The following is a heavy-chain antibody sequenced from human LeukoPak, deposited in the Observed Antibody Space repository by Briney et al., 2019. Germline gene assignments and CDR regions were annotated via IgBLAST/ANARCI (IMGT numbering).Heavy chain of an antibody. D-gene: IGHD5-18*01. V-gene: IGHV3-30-3*01. CDR1: GFTFSSYA. Sequence: GSLRLSCAASGFTFSSYAMHWVRQAPGKGLEWVAVISYDGSNKYYADSVKGRFTISRDNSKNTLYLQMNSLRAEDTAVYYCAKVDSYGNLGSFDYWGQGTLVTVSS. J-gene: IGHJ4*02. CDR2: ISYDGSNK. CDR3: AKVDSYGNLGSFDY.